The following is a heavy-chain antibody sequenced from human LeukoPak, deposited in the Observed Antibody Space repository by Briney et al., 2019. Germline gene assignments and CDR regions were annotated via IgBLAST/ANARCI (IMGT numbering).Heavy chain of an antibody. V-gene: IGHV4-59*01. CDR3: ARSGTKTNGFDY. Sequence: SSETLSLTCTVSGGSISTYYWSWIRQPPGKGLEWIGYIYYSGSTNYSPSLQSRGTIYVDTSKNQFSLRLSSVTAADTAMYYWARSGTKTNGFDYWGQGTLVTVSS. CDR1: GGSISTYY. CDR2: IYYSGST. D-gene: IGHD2-8*01. J-gene: IGHJ4*02.